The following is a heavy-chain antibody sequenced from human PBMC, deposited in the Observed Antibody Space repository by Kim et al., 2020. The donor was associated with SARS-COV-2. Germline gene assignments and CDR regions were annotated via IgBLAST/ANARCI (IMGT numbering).Heavy chain of an antibody. CDR3: ARGIYYYYGMDV. J-gene: IGHJ6*02. V-gene: IGHV1-18*01. Sequence: NYARKLQGRVTMTTDASTSTAYMERRCLRSDDTAVYYCARGIYYYYGMDVWGQGTTVTVSS.